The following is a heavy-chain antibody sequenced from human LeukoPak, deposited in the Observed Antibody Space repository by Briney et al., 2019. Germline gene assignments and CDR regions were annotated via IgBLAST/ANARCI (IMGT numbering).Heavy chain of an antibody. J-gene: IGHJ3*01. CDR2: ICISAGST. CDR3: AKDRGEITIGDDFGF. CDR1: GSTFYNYA. Sequence: GGSLRLSCEASGSTFYNYAMSWVRQAPGKGLEWVSTICISAGSTYYAAAVKGRFTISRDNCKKTGILQMKRLRVEDTAVYYCAKDRGEITIGDDFGFWGQGTKVAVSS. D-gene: IGHD3-3*01. V-gene: IGHV3-23*01.